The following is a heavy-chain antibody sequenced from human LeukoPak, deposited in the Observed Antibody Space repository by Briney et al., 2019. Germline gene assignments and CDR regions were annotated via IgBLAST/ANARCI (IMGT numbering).Heavy chain of an antibody. CDR2: ISGSGGST. J-gene: IGHJ6*03. CDR1: GFTFSSYA. V-gene: IGHV3-23*01. CDR3: ARVSSGWYDGYYYYMDV. D-gene: IGHD6-19*01. Sequence: PGGSLRLSCAASGFTFSSYAMSWVRQAPGKGLEWVSAISGSGGSTYYADSVKGRFTISRDNSKNTLYLQMNSLRAEDTAVYYCARVSSGWYDGYYYYMDVWGKGTTVTISS.